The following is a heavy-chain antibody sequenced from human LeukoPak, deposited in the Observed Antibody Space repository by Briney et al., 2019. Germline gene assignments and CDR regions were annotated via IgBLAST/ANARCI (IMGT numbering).Heavy chain of an antibody. D-gene: IGHD3-22*01. CDR1: GGSISSGSYY. Sequence: ASQTLSLTCTVSGGSISSGSYYWSWIRQPAGKGLEWIGRIYTSGSTNYNPSLKSRVTISVDTSKNQFSLKLSSVTAADTAVYYCARAHYYDSSGYFIYGDYWGQGTLVTVSS. CDR2: IYTSGST. CDR3: ARAHYYDSSGYFIYGDY. V-gene: IGHV4-61*02. J-gene: IGHJ4*02.